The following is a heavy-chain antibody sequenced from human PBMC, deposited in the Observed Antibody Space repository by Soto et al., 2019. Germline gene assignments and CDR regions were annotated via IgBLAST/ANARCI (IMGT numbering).Heavy chain of an antibody. V-gene: IGHV4-39*01. J-gene: IGHJ4*02. CDR2: INYSGKT. CDR1: GASITSTTYF. CDR3: AKNLPRTGRFDY. Sequence: KTSETLSLTCSLSGASITSTTYFWAWIRQPPGKGLEWVGSINYSGKTHYNPSLKSRTTISVDRSRNQFSLQVSSVTAADTAVYYCAKNLPRTGRFDYWGQGTVVTVSS.